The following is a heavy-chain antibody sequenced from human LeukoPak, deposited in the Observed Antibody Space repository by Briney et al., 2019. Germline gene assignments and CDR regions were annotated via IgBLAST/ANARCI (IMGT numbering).Heavy chain of an antibody. V-gene: IGHV3-23*01. CDR2: ITGRGGGT. Sequence: GGSLRLSCAASGFTFSNSAMSWVRQAPGKGLGWVSPITGRGGGTYYADSVKGRFTISRDNAKNTLYVQMNSLRAEDTAVYYCAKDQGRYVDPYYFDYWGQGTLVTVSS. J-gene: IGHJ4*02. CDR3: AKDQGRYVDPYYFDY. D-gene: IGHD3-9*01. CDR1: GFTFSNSA.